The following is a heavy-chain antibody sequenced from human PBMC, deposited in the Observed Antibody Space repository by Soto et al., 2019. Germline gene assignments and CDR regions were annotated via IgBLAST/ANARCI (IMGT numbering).Heavy chain of an antibody. V-gene: IGHV4-39*01. D-gene: IGHD3-10*01. CDR1: GGSISSSSYY. J-gene: IGHJ3*02. CDR2: IYYSGST. Sequence: SETLSLTCTVSGGSISSSSYYWGWIRQPPGKGLEWIGSIYYSGSTYYIPSLKSRVTISVDTSKNQFSLKLSSVTAADTAVYYCARVPVLVGAFDIWGQGTMVTVSS. CDR3: ARVPVLVGAFDI.